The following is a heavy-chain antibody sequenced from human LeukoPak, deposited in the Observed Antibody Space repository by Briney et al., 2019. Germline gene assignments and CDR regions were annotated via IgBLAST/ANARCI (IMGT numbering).Heavy chain of an antibody. V-gene: IGHV3-23*01. CDR3: AKSQGFFAH. J-gene: IGHJ4*02. CDR1: GFTFSNNG. CDR2: ISDGSDTT. Sequence: GGSLRLSCAASGFTFSNNGMTWLRQARGKGREWVTGISDGSDTTYYAGSVKGRFTVSRDNSKNVLYLQMNSLRGADTAIYYCAKSQGFFAHGGQGSLVTVSS.